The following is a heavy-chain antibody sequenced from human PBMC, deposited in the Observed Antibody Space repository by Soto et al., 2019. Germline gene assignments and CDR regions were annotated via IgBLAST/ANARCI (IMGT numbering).Heavy chain of an antibody. Sequence: GGSLRLSCASSGFTFSSYAMSWVRQAPGKGLEWVSGLSGSGNSTYYADSVKGRFTISRDNSKNTLYLQMNSLRVDDTAVYYCAKDKYANGWYYFDNWGQGALDTVSS. CDR3: AKDKYANGWYYFDN. D-gene: IGHD6-19*01. CDR2: LSGSGNST. V-gene: IGHV3-23*01. J-gene: IGHJ4*01. CDR1: GFTFSSYA.